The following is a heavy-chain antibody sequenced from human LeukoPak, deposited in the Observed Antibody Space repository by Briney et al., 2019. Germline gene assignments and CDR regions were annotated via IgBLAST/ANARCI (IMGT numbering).Heavy chain of an antibody. V-gene: IGHV1-24*01. D-gene: IGHD3-22*01. CDR2: FDPEDGET. J-gene: IGHJ5*02. CDR3: ATVREAVYDRGCWFDP. CDR1: GYTLTELS. Sequence: ASVKVSCKVSGYTLTELSMHWVRQAPGKGLEWMGGFDPEDGETIYAQKFQGRVTMTEDTSTDTAYMELSSLRSEDTAVYYCATVREAVYDRGCWFDPWGQGTLVTVSS.